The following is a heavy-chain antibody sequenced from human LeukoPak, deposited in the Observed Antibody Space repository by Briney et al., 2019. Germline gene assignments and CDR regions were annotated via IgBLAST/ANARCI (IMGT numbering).Heavy chain of an antibody. D-gene: IGHD3-22*01. V-gene: IGHV4-59*01. J-gene: IGHJ6*02. CDR1: GGSISSYY. Sequence: SETLSLTCTVSGGSISSYYWSWIRQPPGKGLEWIGYIYYSGSTNYNPSLKSRVTTSVDTSKNQFSLKLSSVTAADTAVYYCARVTVVGKYYYYGMDVWGQGTTVTVSS. CDR3: ARVTVVGKYYYYGMDV. CDR2: IYYSGST.